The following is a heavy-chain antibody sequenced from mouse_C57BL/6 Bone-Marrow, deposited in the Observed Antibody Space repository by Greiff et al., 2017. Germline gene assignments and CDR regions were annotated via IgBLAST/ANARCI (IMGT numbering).Heavy chain of an antibody. CDR3: ARPRVYWYFDV. V-gene: IGHV5-17*01. Sequence: EVMLVESGGGLVKPGGSLKLSCAASGFTFSDYGMHWVRQAPEKGLEWVAYISSGSSTIYYADTVKGRFTISRDIAKNTLFLQMTSLRSEDTAMYYCARPRVYWYFDVWGTGTTVTVSS. J-gene: IGHJ1*03. CDR2: ISSGSSTI. CDR1: GFTFSDYG.